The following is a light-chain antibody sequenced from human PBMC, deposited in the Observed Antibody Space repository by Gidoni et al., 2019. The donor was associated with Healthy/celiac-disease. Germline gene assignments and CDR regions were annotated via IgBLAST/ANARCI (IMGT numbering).Light chain of an antibody. Sequence: QSALTQPASVSGSPGQSITISCTGTSSDDGSYNLVSWYQQHPGKAPKLMIYEVSKRPSGVSNRFSGSKSGNTASLTISGLQAEDEADYYCCSYAGSYVFGTGTKVTVL. J-gene: IGLJ1*01. CDR2: EVS. CDR3: CSYAGSYV. CDR1: SSDDGSYNL. V-gene: IGLV2-23*02.